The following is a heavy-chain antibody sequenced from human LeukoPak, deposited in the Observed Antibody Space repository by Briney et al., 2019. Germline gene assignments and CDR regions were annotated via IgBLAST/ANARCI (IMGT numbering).Heavy chain of an antibody. CDR2: RYYSGDT. J-gene: IGHJ5*02. D-gene: IGHD6-6*01. V-gene: IGHV4-39*01. Sequence: SETLSLTCSVSGDSIGSGTYYWAWIRQAPGKGLEWLVRRYYSGDTYYHPSLRRRATISVAPSKNQSALKLTTVTPADTARYYCARAHFAVRRVDWFDPWGQGNLVTVSS. CDR1: GDSIGSGTYY. CDR3: ARAHFAVRRVDWFDP.